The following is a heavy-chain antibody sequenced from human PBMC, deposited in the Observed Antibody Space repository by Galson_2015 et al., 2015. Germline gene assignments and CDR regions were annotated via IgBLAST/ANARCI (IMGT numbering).Heavy chain of an antibody. J-gene: IGHJ4*02. V-gene: IGHV3-23*01. CDR2: ISGSGGST. D-gene: IGHD1-26*01. Sequence: SLRLSCAASGFTFSSYAMSWVRQAPGKGLEWVSAISGSGGSTYYADSVKGRFTISRDNSKNTLYLQMNSLRAEDTAVYYCGVGPYSRSYPGGVDYWGQGTLVTVSS. CDR1: GFTFSSYA. CDR3: GVGPYSRSYPGGVDY.